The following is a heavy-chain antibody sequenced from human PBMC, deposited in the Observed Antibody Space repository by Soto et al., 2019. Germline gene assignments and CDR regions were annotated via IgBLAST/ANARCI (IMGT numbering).Heavy chain of an antibody. CDR1: GGTFSSYA. V-gene: IGHV1-69*06. CDR3: ARGRDESDTCSGGSCYSGYNWFGP. CDR2: IIPIYGTA. Sequence: QVQLVQSGAEVKKPGSSVKVSCKASGGTFSSYAISWVRQAPGQGLEWLGGIIPIYGTANYAQKFQGRVTITADKSKRQDYMELSSLRSEDTAVYYCARGRDESDTCSGGSCYSGYNWFGPWGQGALGPVSS. D-gene: IGHD2-15*01. J-gene: IGHJ5*02.